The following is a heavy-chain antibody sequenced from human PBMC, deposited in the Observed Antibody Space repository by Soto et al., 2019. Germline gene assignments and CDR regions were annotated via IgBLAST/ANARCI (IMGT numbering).Heavy chain of an antibody. J-gene: IGHJ4*02. V-gene: IGHV1-69*02. CDR1: GGTFSSYT. Sequence: SVKVSCKASGGTFSSYTISWVRQAPGQGLEWMGRIIPILGIANYAQKFQGRVTITADKSTSTAYMELSSLRSEDTAVYYCARVYCSGGGCYSIDYWGQGTLVTVSS. CDR3: ARVYCSGGGCYSIDY. D-gene: IGHD2-15*01. CDR2: IIPILGIA.